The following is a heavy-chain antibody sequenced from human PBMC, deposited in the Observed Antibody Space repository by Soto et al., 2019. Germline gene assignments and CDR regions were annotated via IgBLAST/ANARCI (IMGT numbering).Heavy chain of an antibody. Sequence: QVQLVESGGGVVQPGRSLRLSCAASGFTFSRYGMYWVRQAPGKGLGGVAVISYDGSEKYYADSVKGRFTISRDNYKNTRYLQMNSLRTEDTAVYYCAKDHILPNPGYFQHSGQGSLVTVSS. V-gene: IGHV3-30*18. D-gene: IGHD2-21*01. J-gene: IGHJ1*01. CDR3: AKDHILPNPGYFQH. CDR2: ISYDGSEK. CDR1: GFTFSRYG.